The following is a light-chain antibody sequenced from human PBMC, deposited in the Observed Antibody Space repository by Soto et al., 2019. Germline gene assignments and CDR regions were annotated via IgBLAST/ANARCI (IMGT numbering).Light chain of an antibody. CDR3: QQYNNWPLWT. V-gene: IGKV3-15*01. J-gene: IGKJ1*01. CDR1: QSVSSD. Sequence: EIVLTQSPGTLSLSPGERATLSCRSSQSVSSDLAWYQHKPGQAPRLLIYGASTRATGIPARFSGRGSGTEFTLTITSLQSEDFAVYYCQQYNNWPLWTFGQGTKVDIK. CDR2: GAS.